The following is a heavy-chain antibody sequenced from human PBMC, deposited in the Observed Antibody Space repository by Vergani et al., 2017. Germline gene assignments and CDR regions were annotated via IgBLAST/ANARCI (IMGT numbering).Heavy chain of an antibody. CDR2: IYHSGST. CDR3: AAYYGSGSNYYGMDV. J-gene: IGHJ6*02. CDR1: GGSISSSNW. D-gene: IGHD3-10*01. V-gene: IGHV4-4*02. Sequence: QVQLQESGPGLVKPSGTLSLTCAVSGGSISSSNWWSWVRQPPGKGLEWIGEIYHSGSTNYNPSPKSRVTISVDKSKNQFSLKLSSVTAADTAVYYCAAYYGSGSNYYGMDVWGQGTTVTVSS.